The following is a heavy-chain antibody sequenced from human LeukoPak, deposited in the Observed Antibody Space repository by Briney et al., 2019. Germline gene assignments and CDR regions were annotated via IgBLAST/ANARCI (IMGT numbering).Heavy chain of an antibody. CDR3: ASGYFNFDY. V-gene: IGHV1-2*02. CDR1: GYTFTDYY. D-gene: IGHD2-15*01. CDR2: INPNSGGT. J-gene: IGHJ4*02. Sequence: ASVKVSCKASGYTFTDYYVHWVRQAPGQGLEWMGWINPNSGGTNYAQTFQGRVTMTRDTSISTAYMELSRLRSDDTAVYYCASGYFNFDYWGQGTLVTVS.